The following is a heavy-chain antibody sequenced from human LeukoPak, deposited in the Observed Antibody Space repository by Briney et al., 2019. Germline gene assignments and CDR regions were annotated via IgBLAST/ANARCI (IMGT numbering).Heavy chain of an antibody. CDR2: ISSSGSTI. Sequence: PGGSLRLSCAASGFSFSSYEMNWVRQAPGKGLEWVSYISSSGSTIYYAESVKGRFTISRDNAKNSLYLQMNSLRAEDTTVYYCAREERAYCGGDCYSDWFDPWGQGTLATVSS. V-gene: IGHV3-48*03. CDR3: AREERAYCGGDCYSDWFDP. J-gene: IGHJ5*02. D-gene: IGHD2-21*02. CDR1: GFSFSSYE.